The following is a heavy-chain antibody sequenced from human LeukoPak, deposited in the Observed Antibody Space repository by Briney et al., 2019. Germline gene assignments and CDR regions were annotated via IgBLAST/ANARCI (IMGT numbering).Heavy chain of an antibody. CDR2: INHSGST. J-gene: IGHJ6*03. CDR1: GGSFSGYY. CDR3: ARGRIQLWAYYYYMDV. V-gene: IGHV4-34*01. D-gene: IGHD5-18*01. Sequence: SETLSLTRAVYGGSFSGYYWSWIRQPPGKGLEWIGEINHSGSTNYNPSLKSRVTISVDTSKNQFSLKLSSVTAADTAVYYCARGRIQLWAYYYYMDVWGKGTTVTVSS.